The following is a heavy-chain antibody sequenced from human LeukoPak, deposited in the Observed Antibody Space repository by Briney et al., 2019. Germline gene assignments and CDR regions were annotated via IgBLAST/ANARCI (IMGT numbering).Heavy chain of an antibody. D-gene: IGHD3-3*01. V-gene: IGHV1-18*01. J-gene: IGHJ4*02. CDR2: ISAYNGNT. CDR3: ARDITIFGVVTTFDY. Sequence: ASVKVSCKASGYIFTSYGISWVRQAPGQRLEWMGWISAYNGNTNYAQKLQGRVTMTTDTSTSTAYMELRSLRSDDTAVYYCARDITIFGVVTTFDYWGQGTLVTVSS. CDR1: GYIFTSYG.